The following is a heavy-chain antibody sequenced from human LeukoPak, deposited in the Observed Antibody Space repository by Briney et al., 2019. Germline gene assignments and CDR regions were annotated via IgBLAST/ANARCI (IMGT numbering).Heavy chain of an antibody. CDR1: GYTFTGYY. V-gene: IGHV1-2*02. D-gene: IGHD3-16*01. J-gene: IGHJ4*02. CDR3: VRENWYYDH. Sequence: GASVKVSCKASGYTFTGYYVHWVRQAPGQGLEFMGWIYPPTGGTVLAEKFQGRVIMTRDTSITTAYMELSGLNFDDTAVYYCVRENWYYDHWGQGTLVTVSS. CDR2: IYPPTGGT.